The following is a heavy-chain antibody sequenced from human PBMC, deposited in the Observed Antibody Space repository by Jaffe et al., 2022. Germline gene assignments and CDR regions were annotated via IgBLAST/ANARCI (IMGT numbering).Heavy chain of an antibody. D-gene: IGHD1-26*01. CDR1: GGTFSSYT. CDR3: AIQYSGSYGGVGAFDY. Sequence: QVQLVQSGAEVKKPGSSVKVSCKASGGTFSSYTISWVRQAPGQGLEWMGRIIPILGIANYAQKFQGRVTITADKSTSTAYMELSSLRSEDTAVYYCAIQYSGSYGGVGAFDYWGQGTLVTVSS. CDR2: IIPILGIA. V-gene: IGHV1-69*02. J-gene: IGHJ4*02.